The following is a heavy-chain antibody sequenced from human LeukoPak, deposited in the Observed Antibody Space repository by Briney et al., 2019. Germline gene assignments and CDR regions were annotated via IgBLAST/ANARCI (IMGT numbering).Heavy chain of an antibody. J-gene: IGHJ4*02. Sequence: PGGSLRLSCAASGFTFSNYTMSWVRQAPGKGLEWVSSISTRSAYIYFADSLKGRFTISRDNARKSLYLQMNSLRAEDTAVYYCAKEPPRYYDFWSGSDDWGQGTLVTVSS. CDR3: AKEPPRYYDFWSGSDD. D-gene: IGHD3-3*01. CDR1: GFTFSNYT. CDR2: ISTRSAYI. V-gene: IGHV3-21*01.